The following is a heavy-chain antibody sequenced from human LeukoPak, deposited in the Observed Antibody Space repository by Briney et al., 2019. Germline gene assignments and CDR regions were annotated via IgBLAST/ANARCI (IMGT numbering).Heavy chain of an antibody. D-gene: IGHD6-6*01. V-gene: IGHV1-2*02. CDR2: INPNSGGT. CDR3: ARVYSSSRSWGFDY. CDR1: GYTFTGYY. J-gene: IGHJ4*02. Sequence: ASVKVSCKASGYTFTGYYMHWVRQAPGQGLEWMGWINPNSGGTNHAQKFQGRVTMTRDTSISTAYMEVSSLRSDDTAVYYCARVYSSSRSWGFDYWGQGTLVTVSS.